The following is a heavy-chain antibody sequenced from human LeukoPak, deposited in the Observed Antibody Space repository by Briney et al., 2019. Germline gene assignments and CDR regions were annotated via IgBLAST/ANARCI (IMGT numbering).Heavy chain of an antibody. CDR1: GGSISRSSYY. CDR2: IYYSGST. D-gene: IGHD3-10*01. V-gene: IGHV4-39*07. CDR3: ARVSSVAPSPFRGVIIDGLSGWGYYFDY. J-gene: IGHJ4*02. Sequence: PWETLSLTCTVSGGSISRSSYYWGWIRQPPGKGLEWVGSIYYSGSTYYNPSLKSRVTISVDTSKNQFSQKLSSVTAADTAVYYCARVSSVAPSPFRGVIIDGLSGWGYYFDYWGQGTLVTVSS.